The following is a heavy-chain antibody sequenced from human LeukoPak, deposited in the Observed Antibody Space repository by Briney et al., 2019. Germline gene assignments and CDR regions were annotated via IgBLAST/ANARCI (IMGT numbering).Heavy chain of an antibody. D-gene: IGHD3-10*01. CDR1: GFTFSSYA. CDR3: ARGRGSYFDF. J-gene: IGHJ4*02. Sequence: PGGSLRLSCAASGFTFSSYAMSWVRQAPGKGLEWISYISSSRGSIYYADSVKGRFTISRDNAKNSLYLQMNSLRAEDTAVYYCARGRGSYFDFWGQGTLVTVSS. CDR2: ISSSRGSI. V-gene: IGHV3-48*04.